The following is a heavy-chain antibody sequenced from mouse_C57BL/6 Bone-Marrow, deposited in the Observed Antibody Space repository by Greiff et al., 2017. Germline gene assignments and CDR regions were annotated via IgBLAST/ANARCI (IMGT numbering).Heavy chain of an antibody. CDR2: IYPGGGYT. CDR1: GYTFTNYW. V-gene: IGHV1-63*01. Sequence: VQLQESGAELVRPGTSVKMSCKASGYTFTNYWIGWAKQRPGYGLEWIGDIYPGGGYTNYNEKFKGKATLTADKSSSTAYMQFSSLTSEDSAIYYCARGGVPYFDYWGQGTTLTVSS. J-gene: IGHJ2*01. CDR3: ARGGVPYFDY.